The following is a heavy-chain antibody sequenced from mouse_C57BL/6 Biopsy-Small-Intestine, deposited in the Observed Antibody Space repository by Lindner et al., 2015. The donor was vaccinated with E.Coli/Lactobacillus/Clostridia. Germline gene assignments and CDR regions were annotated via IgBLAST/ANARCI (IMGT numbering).Heavy chain of an antibody. CDR3: ARAFGDYEGF. J-gene: IGHJ2*01. CDR1: GYTFTAYT. D-gene: IGHD2-13*01. Sequence: VQLQESGAELARPGASVRMSCKTSGYTFTAYTIHWVKQRPGQGLEWIGYVDPGSGYTKCNQKFTDKATLTADKSSSTAYMHLSSLTSEDSAVYYCARAFGDYEGFWGQGTTLTVSS. CDR2: VDPGSGYT. V-gene: IGHV1-4*01.